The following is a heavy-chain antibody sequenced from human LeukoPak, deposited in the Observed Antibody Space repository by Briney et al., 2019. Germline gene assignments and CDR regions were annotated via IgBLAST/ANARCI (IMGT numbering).Heavy chain of an antibody. Sequence: KPSETLSLTCTVSGGSISSYYWSWIRQPPGKGLEWIGYIYYSGSTNYNPSLKSRVTISVDTSKNQFSLKLSSVTAADTAVYYCARAVKGAAPDAFDIWGQGTMVTVSS. CDR3: ARAVKGAAPDAFDI. V-gene: IGHV4-59*01. D-gene: IGHD2-15*01. J-gene: IGHJ3*02. CDR1: GGSISSYY. CDR2: IYYSGST.